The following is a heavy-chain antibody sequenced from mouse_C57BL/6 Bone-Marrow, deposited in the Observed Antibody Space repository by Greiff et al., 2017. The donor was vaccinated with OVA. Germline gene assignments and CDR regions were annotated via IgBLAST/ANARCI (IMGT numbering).Heavy chain of an antibody. J-gene: IGHJ3*01. D-gene: IGHD2-3*01. CDR3: ARQWDGYYVGWFAY. V-gene: IGHV5-6*01. CDR2: ISSGGSYT. Sequence: EVMLVESGGDLVKPGGSLKLSCAASGFTFSSYGMSWVRQTPDKRLEWVATISSGGSYTSYPDSVKGRFTISRDNAKNTLYLQMSSLKSEDTAMYYCARQWDGYYVGWFAYWGQGTLVTVSA. CDR1: GFTFSSYG.